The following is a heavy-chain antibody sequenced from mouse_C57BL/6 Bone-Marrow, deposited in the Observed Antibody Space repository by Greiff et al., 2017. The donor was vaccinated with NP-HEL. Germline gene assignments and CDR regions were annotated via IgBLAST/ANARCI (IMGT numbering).Heavy chain of an antibody. CDR3: AREGGTDYYAMDY. CDR1: GFTFSDFY. Sequence: DVKLVESGGGLVQPGRSLRLSCATSGFTFSDFYMEWVRQAPGKGLEWIAASRNKANDYTTEYSVSVKGRFIVARDTSQSILYLQMNALRAEDSAVYYCAREGGTDYYAMDYWGQGTSVTVSS. J-gene: IGHJ4*01. V-gene: IGHV7-1*01. CDR2: SRNKANDYTT.